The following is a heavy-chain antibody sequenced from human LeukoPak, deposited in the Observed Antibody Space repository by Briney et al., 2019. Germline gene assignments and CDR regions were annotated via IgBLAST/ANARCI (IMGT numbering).Heavy chain of an antibody. J-gene: IGHJ4*02. CDR1: VYTFTDYY. CDR2: INPNSGDT. CDR3: ARANFLYCSSTTCLFDY. Sequence: GASVTVSFKGSVYTFTDYYLHWVRQAPGQGFEGMGLINPNSGDTNYAQKFQGRVTMTRDTSISTAHMEMSRLRSDDAAVYYCARANFLYCSSTTCLFDYWGQGTLVTVSS. V-gene: IGHV1-2*02. D-gene: IGHD2-2*01.